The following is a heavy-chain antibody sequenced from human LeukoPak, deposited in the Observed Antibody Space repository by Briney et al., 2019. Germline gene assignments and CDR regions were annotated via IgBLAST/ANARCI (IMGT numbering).Heavy chain of an antibody. CDR3: ARDSRRCSGGSCYPDY. D-gene: IGHD2-15*01. CDR2: ISSSSSYI. Sequence: PGGSLRLSCAASGFTFSSYSMNWVRQAPGKGLEWVSSISSSSSYIYYADSVKGRFTISRDNAKNSLYLQMNSLRAEDTAVYYCARDSRRCSGGSCYPDYWGQGTLVTVSP. J-gene: IGHJ4*02. V-gene: IGHV3-21*01. CDR1: GFTFSSYS.